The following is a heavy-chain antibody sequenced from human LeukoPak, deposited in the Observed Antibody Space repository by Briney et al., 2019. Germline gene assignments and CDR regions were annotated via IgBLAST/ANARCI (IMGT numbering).Heavy chain of an antibody. CDR2: IWYDGSNK. D-gene: IGHD3-9*01. CDR1: GFTFSSYD. Sequence: GGSLRLSCAASGFTFSSYDMHWVRQAPGKGLEWVAVIWYDGSNKYYADSVKGRFTISRDNSKNTLYLQMNSLRAEDTAVYYCARDLRYFDWYYYYYYGMDVWGKGTTVTVSS. V-gene: IGHV3-33*01. J-gene: IGHJ6*04. CDR3: ARDLRYFDWYYYYYYGMDV.